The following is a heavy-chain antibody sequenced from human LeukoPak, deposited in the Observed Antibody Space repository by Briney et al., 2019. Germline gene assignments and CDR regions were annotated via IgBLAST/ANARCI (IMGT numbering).Heavy chain of an antibody. CDR3: AKNCGGDCYSGDFDH. CDR1: GFTFSSYA. J-gene: IGHJ4*02. V-gene: IGHV3-23*01. D-gene: IGHD2-21*02. Sequence: GGSLRLSCAASGFTFSSYAMSWVRQAPGKGLVWVSAISGSGGSTYYADSVKGRFTISRDNSKNTLYLQMNSLRAEDTAVYYCAKNCGGDCYSGDFDHWGQGTLVTVSS. CDR2: ISGSGGST.